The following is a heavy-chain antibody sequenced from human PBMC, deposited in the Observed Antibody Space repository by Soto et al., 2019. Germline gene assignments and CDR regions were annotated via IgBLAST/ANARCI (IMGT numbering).Heavy chain of an antibody. CDR2: IDPILGTA. CDR3: AEESDVACGELFGYYGMDV. CDR1: GGTFSSYA. J-gene: IGHJ6*02. Sequence: QVQLVQSGAEVKKPGSSVKVSCKASGGTFSSYAISWVRQAPGQGLEWMGRIDPILGTANYAQKFQGRVTITEDESTSTAYMELSNLRSEDTALFYWAEESDVACGELFGYYGMDVWGQGTTVTVSS. V-gene: IGHV1-69*01. D-gene: IGHD3-10*01.